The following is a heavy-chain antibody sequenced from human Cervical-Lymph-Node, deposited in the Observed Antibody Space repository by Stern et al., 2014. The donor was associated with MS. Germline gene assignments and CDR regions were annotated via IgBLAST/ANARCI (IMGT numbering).Heavy chain of an antibody. D-gene: IGHD3-9*01. J-gene: IGHJ4*02. Sequence: EVQLVESGGGLVQPGGSLGLSCAASGFTFSSYAMSWVRQAPGKGLEGVSAINGGGDSTYYADSVKGRVTISRDNSKNTLYVQMNSLRTEDTAVYYCARGPILTGYDYWGQGTLVTVSS. CDR3: ARGPILTGYDY. CDR2: INGGGDST. CDR1: GFTFSSYA. V-gene: IGHV3-23*04.